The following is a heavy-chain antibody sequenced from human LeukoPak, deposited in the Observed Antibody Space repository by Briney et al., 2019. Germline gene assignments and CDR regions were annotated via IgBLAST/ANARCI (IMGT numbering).Heavy chain of an antibody. CDR2: ISYDESTK. CDR1: GFTFSTYG. CDR3: ANFDGSSQAFHL. Sequence: AGGSLRLSCTASGFTFSTYGMHWVRQAPGKGLEWVTVISYDESTKYYADSVEGRFSIYRDNSNYTLFVQMHSLRPDDTAVYYCANFDGSSQAFHLWGQGTMVTVSS. D-gene: IGHD6-13*01. V-gene: IGHV3-30*18. J-gene: IGHJ3*01.